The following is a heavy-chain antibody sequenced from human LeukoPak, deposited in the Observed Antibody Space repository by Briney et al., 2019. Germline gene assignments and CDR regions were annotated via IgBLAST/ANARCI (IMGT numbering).Heavy chain of an antibody. CDR1: GYTFTSYY. CDR3: ARDLRYSSGWYFGGLYDY. J-gene: IGHJ4*02. CDR2: INPSGGST. V-gene: IGHV1-46*01. Sequence: ASVKVSCKASGYTFTSYYMHWVRQAPGQGLEWMGIINPSGGSTSYAQKFQGRVTMTRDMSTSTVYMELSSLRSEDTAVYYCARDLRYSSGWYFGGLYDYWGQGTLVTVSS. D-gene: IGHD6-19*01.